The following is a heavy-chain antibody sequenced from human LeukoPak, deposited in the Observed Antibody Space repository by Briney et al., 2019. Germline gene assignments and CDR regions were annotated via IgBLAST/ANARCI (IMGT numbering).Heavy chain of an antibody. D-gene: IGHD3-22*01. J-gene: IGHJ4*02. CDR2: IDYSGST. V-gene: IGHV4-59*08. CDR3: ARANYYDSSDFSFPDY. Sequence: SETLSLTCTVSGGSFASYLWSWIRRPPGKGLEWIGSIDYSGSTNYNPSLRSRVTISLDTSKKHFSLKLSSVTAADTAVYYCARANYYDSSDFSFPDYWGQGTLVTVSS. CDR1: GGSFASYL.